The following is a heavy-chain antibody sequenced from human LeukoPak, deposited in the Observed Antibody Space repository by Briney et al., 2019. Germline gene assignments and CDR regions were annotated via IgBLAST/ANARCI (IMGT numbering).Heavy chain of an antibody. CDR3: ATRVTRYCSSTSCYNGDY. CDR1: GFTFSSHG. J-gene: IGHJ4*02. CDR2: ISYDGSNK. D-gene: IGHD2-2*02. V-gene: IGHV3-30*03. Sequence: GGSLRLSCAASGFTFSSHGMHWVRQAPGKGLGWGAVISYDGSNKYYADSVKGRFTISRDNSKNTLYLQMNSLRAEDTAVYYCATRVTRYCSSTSCYNGDYWGQGTLVTVSS.